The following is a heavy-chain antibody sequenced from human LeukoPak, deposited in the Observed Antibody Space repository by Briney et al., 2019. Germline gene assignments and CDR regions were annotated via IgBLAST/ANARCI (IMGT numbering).Heavy chain of an antibody. CDR1: GYTFTSYG. CDR2: ISAYNGNT. J-gene: IGHJ4*02. CDR3: ARVGILTGYYTAFDY. Sequence: ASVNVSCKASGYTFTSYGISWVRQAPGQGLEWMGWISAYNGNTNYAQKLQGRVTLTTDTSTSTAYMELRSLRSDDTAVYYCARVGILTGYYTAFDYWGQGTLVTVSS. D-gene: IGHD3-9*01. V-gene: IGHV1-18*04.